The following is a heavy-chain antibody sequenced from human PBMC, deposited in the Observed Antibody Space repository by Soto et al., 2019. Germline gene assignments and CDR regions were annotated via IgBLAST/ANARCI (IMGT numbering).Heavy chain of an antibody. V-gene: IGHV1-2*02. CDR2: INPNSGGT. Sequence: ASVKVSCKASGYTFTGYYMHWVRQAPGQGLEWMGWINPNSGGTNYAQKFQGRVTMTRDTSISTAYMELSRLRSDDTAVYYCARAPPYSGSYFAYCGQGTLVTVSS. CDR1: GYTFTGYY. D-gene: IGHD1-26*01. J-gene: IGHJ4*02. CDR3: ARAPPYSGSYFAY.